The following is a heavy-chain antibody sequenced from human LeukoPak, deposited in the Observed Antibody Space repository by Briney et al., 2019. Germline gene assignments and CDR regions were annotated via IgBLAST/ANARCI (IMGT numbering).Heavy chain of an antibody. D-gene: IGHD4-17*01. CDR2: INHSGST. V-gene: IGHV4-34*01. CDR3: ARKSVTTPYDGFDI. Sequence: PSETLSLTCAVYGGSFSGYYWSWIRQPPGKGLEWIGEINHSGSTNYNPSLKSRVTISVDTSKNQFSLKLSSVTAADTAVYYCARKSVTTPYDGFDIWGQGTMVTVSS. J-gene: IGHJ3*02. CDR1: GGSFSGYY.